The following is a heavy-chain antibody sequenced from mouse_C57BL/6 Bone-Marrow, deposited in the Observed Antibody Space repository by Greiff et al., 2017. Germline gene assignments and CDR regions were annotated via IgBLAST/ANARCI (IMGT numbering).Heavy chain of an antibody. Sequence: EVQLQQSGPELVKPGASVKISCKASGYSFTDYNMNWVKQSNGKSLEWIGVINPNYGTTSYNQKFKGKATLTVDQSSSTAYMQLNRLTSEDSAVDYCSNGYGSPYYAMDYWGQGTSVTVSS. D-gene: IGHD2-2*01. CDR3: SNGYGSPYYAMDY. J-gene: IGHJ4*01. CDR2: INPNYGTT. V-gene: IGHV1-39*01. CDR1: GYSFTDYN.